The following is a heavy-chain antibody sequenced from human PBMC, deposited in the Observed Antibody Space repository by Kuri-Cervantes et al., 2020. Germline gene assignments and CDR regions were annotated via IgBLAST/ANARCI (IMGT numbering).Heavy chain of an antibody. V-gene: IGHV3-30*12. J-gene: IGHJ4*02. D-gene: IGHD6-19*01. CDR1: GFNFRRVG. Sequence: GESLKISCTASGFNFRRVGMHWVSQAPGRGLEWLGRLTNDGSHEFYADSVKGRFTFSRDNSRNILYLQMNSLRVDDTGVYFCARDGSGWSPDFWGQGTLVTVSS. CDR2: LTNDGSHE. CDR3: ARDGSGWSPDF.